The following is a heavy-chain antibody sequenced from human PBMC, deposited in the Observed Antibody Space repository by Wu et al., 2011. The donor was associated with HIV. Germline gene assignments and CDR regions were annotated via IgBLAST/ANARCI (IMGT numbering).Heavy chain of an antibody. V-gene: IGHV1-69*14. J-gene: IGHJ4*02. D-gene: IGHD2-2*01. Sequence: QVQLVQPGAEVKKPGSSVKVSCKASGGTFNSYAISWVRQAPGQGLEWVGGITPIFGTANYAQRFQGRVTITADKSTSTVYMEVRRLRSEDTAVYFCAACSNTSCYLLYYFDLLGPGNPGHRLL. CDR2: ITPIFGTA. CDR1: GGTFNSYA. CDR3: AACSNTSCYLLYYFDL.